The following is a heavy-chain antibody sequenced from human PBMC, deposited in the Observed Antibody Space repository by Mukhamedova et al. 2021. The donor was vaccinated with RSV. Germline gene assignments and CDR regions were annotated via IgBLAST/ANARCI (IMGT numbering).Heavy chain of an antibody. CDR2: ISDRGDRT. Sequence: GRQAPGKGLEWVSGISDRGDRTYYADSVKGRFSISRDNFENTVSLQMNSLRAEDTAVYYCAKCTSGADCLTIDFWRQGTLVTVSS. D-gene: IGHD2-21*02. J-gene: IGHJ4*02. CDR3: AKCTSGADCLTIDF. V-gene: IGHV3-23*01.